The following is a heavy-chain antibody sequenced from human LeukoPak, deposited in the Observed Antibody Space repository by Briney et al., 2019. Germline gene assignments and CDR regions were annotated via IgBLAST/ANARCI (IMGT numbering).Heavy chain of an antibody. J-gene: IGHJ4*02. D-gene: IGHD2-15*01. CDR1: GFTFSSYS. CDR3: ARDSPTVVAASPFDY. V-gene: IGHV3-21*01. CDR2: ISSSSSYI. Sequence: GGSLRLSCAASGFTFSSYSMNWVRQAPGKGLEWVSSISSSSSYIYYADSVKGRFTISRDNAKNSLYLQMNSLRAEDTAVYYCARDSPTVVAASPFDYWGQGTLVTVSS.